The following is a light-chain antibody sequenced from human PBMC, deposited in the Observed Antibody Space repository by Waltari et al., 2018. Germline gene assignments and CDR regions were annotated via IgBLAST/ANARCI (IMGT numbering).Light chain of an antibody. V-gene: IGLV2-23*01. CDR3: CSYAGSSTYVL. CDR1: NRYFGPYNL. J-gene: IGLJ2*01. Sequence: QSALTQPASVSGSLGQPTTISCTGANRYFGPYNLFSWYQQHPGKAPKLMIYEGSKRPSGVSNRFSGSQSGNTASLTISGLQAEDDGDYYCCSYAGSSTYVLFGGGTKLTVL. CDR2: EGS.